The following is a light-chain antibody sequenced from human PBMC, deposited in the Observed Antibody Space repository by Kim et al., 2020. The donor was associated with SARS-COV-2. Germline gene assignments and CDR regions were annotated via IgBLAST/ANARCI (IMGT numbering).Light chain of an antibody. CDR1: SSDVGGYNY. CDR3: CSYAGSYGVV. CDR2: DVS. J-gene: IGLJ2*01. V-gene: IGLV2-11*01. Sequence: GQSVTISGPGTSSDVGGYNYVSWYQQHPGNAPKLMIYDVSKRPSGVPDRFSGSKSGNTASLTISGLQAEDEADYYCCSYAGSYGVVFGGGTQLTVL.